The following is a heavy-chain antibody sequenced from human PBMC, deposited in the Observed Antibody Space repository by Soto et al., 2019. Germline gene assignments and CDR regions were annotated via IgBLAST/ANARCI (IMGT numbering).Heavy chain of an antibody. J-gene: IGHJ6*01. Sequence: SQTLALNCAISGDSVSSNSAACNWIRQSPSRGLEWLGRTYYRSKWYNDYAVSVKSRITINPDTSKNQFSLQLNSVTPEDTAVYYCARGGPGYHDWNYYQYCLEVCGQGITVTVS. CDR3: ARGGPGYHDWNYYQYCLEV. CDR2: TYYRSKWYN. CDR1: GDSVSSNSAA. V-gene: IGHV6-1*01. D-gene: IGHD3-9*01.